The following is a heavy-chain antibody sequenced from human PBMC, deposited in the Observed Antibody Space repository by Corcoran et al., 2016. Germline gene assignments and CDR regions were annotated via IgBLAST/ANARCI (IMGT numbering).Heavy chain of an antibody. D-gene: IGHD2-15*01. Sequence: EVQMVESGGGLVQPGGSLRLSCAASGFTFSNYWMSWVRQAPGKGLEWVANINQYGSEKYYVDSVKGRFTISRDNAKNSLYLQMNSLRDEDTAVYYCARDCSGGSCYFDYWGQGTLVTVSS. CDR2: INQYGSEK. J-gene: IGHJ4*02. CDR1: GFTFSNYW. V-gene: IGHV3-7*01. CDR3: ARDCSGGSCYFDY.